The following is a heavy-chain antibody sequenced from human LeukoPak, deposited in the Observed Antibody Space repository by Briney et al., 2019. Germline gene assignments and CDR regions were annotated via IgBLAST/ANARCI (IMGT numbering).Heavy chain of an antibody. CDR3: ARGEGSGGPPLGYYYYYMDV. D-gene: IGHD3-3*01. J-gene: IGHJ6*03. CDR2: ISGSGGST. V-gene: IGHV3-23*01. Sequence: PGGSLRLSCAASGFTFSSYAMSWVRQAPGKGLEWVSAISGSGGSTYYADSVKGRFTISRDNSKNTLYLQMNSLRAEDTAVYYCARGEGSGGPPLGYYYYYMDVWGKGTTVTVSS. CDR1: GFTFSSYA.